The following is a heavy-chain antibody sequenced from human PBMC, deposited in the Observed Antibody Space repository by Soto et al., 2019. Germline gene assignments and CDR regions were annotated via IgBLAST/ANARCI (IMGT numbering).Heavy chain of an antibody. V-gene: IGHV4-38-2*01. CDR2: VYHSGNT. J-gene: IGHJ4*02. D-gene: IGHD2-2*01. CDR3: ARVSYCSTTSCYSGDSYYFDY. CDR1: DYSISSGYY. Sequence: TLSLTCAVSDYSISSGYYRGWIRQPPGKGLEWIGSVYHSGNTFYNPSLKSRVTISIDTSRNQVSLKLSSVTAADTAIYYCARVSYCSTTSCYSGDSYYFDYWGRGTLVTVSS.